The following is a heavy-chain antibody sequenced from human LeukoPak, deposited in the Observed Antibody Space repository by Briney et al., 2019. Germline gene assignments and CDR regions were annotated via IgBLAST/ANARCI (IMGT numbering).Heavy chain of an antibody. CDR2: IYHSGST. J-gene: IGHJ4*02. D-gene: IGHD3-3*01. V-gene: IGHV4-38-2*01. CDR3: ARQVFGVVIIDVGFDY. Sequence: SGTLSLTCAVSGYSISSGYYWGWIRQPPGKGLEWIGSIYHSGSTYYNPSLKSRVTISVDTSKNQFSLKLSSVTAADTAVYYCARQVFGVVIIDVGFDYWGQGTLVTVSS. CDR1: GYSISSGYY.